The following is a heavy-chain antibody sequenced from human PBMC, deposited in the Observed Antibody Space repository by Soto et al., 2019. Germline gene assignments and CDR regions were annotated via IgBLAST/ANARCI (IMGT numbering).Heavy chain of an antibody. V-gene: IGHV3-23*01. Sequence: QTXVSLRLSCAASGFTFSSYAMSWVRQAPGKGLEWVSAISGSGGSTYYADSVKGRFTISRDNSKNTLYLQMNSLRAEDTAVYYCAKCLEITIFGVVMTSGYGMDVWGQGTTVTVSS. CDR1: GFTFSSYA. CDR2: ISGSGGST. J-gene: IGHJ6*02. CDR3: AKCLEITIFGVVMTSGYGMDV. D-gene: IGHD3-3*01.